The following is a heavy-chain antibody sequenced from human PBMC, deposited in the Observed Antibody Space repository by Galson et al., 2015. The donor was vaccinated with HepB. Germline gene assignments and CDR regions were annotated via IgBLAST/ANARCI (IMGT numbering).Heavy chain of an antibody. CDR3: ARGRHCSSTSCWIDY. J-gene: IGHJ4*02. V-gene: IGHV3-23*01. Sequence: SLRLSCAASGFTFTDYAMRWVRQAPGKGLEWVSGISGSGGSTYYADSVDSVKGRFTISRDNSKNTLYLQMNSLRAEDTAVYYCARGRHCSSTSCWIDYWGQGTLVTVSS. CDR2: ISGSGGST. CDR1: GFTFTDYA. D-gene: IGHD2-2*01.